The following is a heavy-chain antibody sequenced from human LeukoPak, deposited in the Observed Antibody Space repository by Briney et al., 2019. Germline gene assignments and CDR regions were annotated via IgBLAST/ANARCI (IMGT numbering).Heavy chain of an antibody. J-gene: IGHJ6*03. CDR3: ARGSCSSTSCYTNYYHYYMDV. CDR2: MNPNIGNT. V-gene: IGHV1-8*03. CDR1: GYTFTSYD. D-gene: IGHD2-2*02. Sequence: GASVKLSCRASGYTFTSYDINWVRQATGQGLEWMGGMNPNIGNTGYAQKFQGRVTITRNTSISTAYMELSSLRFEDTAVYYWARGSCSSTSCYTNYYHYYMDVWGKGTTVTVSS.